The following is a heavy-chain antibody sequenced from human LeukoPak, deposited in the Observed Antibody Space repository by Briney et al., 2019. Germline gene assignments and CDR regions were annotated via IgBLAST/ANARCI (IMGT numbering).Heavy chain of an antibody. V-gene: IGHV3-53*01. CDR1: GFSVSSTY. CDR2: ILDNGIT. CDR3: VRDKGVGRTERFDY. D-gene: IGHD1-26*01. J-gene: IGHJ4*02. Sequence: GGSLRLSCAVSGFSVSSTYMTWVRKAPGKGLQWVSVILDNGITTYADSVKGRFSISRDNSKNTVYLQMNSLSVDDTAVYYCVRDKGVGRTERFDYWAPGTLVTVSS.